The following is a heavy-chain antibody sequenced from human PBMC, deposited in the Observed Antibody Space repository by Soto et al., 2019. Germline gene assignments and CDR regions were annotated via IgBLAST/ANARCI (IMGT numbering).Heavy chain of an antibody. Sequence: SETLSLTCTVSGGSVSSGGYYWSWIRQHPGKGLEWIGYIYHSGSTYYNPSLKSRVTISVDTSKNQFSLKLSSVTAADTAVYYFARDRIEDYYVSGFDPWGQGTLVTISS. D-gene: IGHD1-26*01. CDR3: ARDRIEDYYVSGFDP. J-gene: IGHJ5*02. V-gene: IGHV4-31*03. CDR1: GGSVSSGGYY. CDR2: IYHSGST.